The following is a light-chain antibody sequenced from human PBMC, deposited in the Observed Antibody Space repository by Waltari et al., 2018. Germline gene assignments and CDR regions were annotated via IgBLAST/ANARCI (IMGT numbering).Light chain of an antibody. V-gene: IGLV1-44*01. CDR1: SSNIGRNS. CDR3: AAWDDSLNGV. J-gene: IGLJ3*02. Sequence: SVLTQPPSASGTPGQRVTISCSGTSSNIGRNSVNWYQQVPGTAPKLLIYNNNQRPSGVPDRFSGSKSGTSASLDISVLQSEDEADYYCAAWDDSLNGVFGGGTKLTVL. CDR2: NNN.